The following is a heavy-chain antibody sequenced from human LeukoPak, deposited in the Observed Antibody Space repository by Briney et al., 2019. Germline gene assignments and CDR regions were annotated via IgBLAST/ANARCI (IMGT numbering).Heavy chain of an antibody. V-gene: IGHV3-48*04. CDR2: ISKNSDLK. Sequence: GGSLRLSCAASGFTFSSDSMNWVRQAPGKGLEWVSYISKNSDLKSHAGSVKGRFTIFRDNAKNSLFLQMNSLRVEDTAVYYCARGGDGYSRFDPWGQGTLVTVSS. CDR3: ARGGDGYSRFDP. CDR1: GFTFSSDS. D-gene: IGHD5-24*01. J-gene: IGHJ5*02.